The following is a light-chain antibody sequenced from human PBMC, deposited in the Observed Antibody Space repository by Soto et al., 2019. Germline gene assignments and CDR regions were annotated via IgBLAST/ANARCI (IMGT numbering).Light chain of an antibody. J-gene: IGLJ3*02. V-gene: IGLV1-44*01. Sequence: QSVLTQPPSASGTPGQRVAISCSGSISNIGENTVHWYQQLPGTTPKLLINGNNQRPSGVPARFSGSKSGTSASLAIGGLQSEDEVDYYCASWDDNLNGIVFGGGTKLAVL. CDR2: GNN. CDR3: ASWDDNLNGIV. CDR1: ISNIGENT.